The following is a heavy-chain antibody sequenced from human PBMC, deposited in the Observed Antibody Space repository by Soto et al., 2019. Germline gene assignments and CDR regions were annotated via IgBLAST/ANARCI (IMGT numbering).Heavy chain of an antibody. CDR3: ARQGSCGGIQSCYYSYMDV. J-gene: IGHJ6*03. D-gene: IGHD2-15*01. CDR1: GYTFTGYY. V-gene: IGHV1-2*04. CDR2: INPNSGGT. Sequence: QVQLVQSGAEVKKPGASVKVSCKASGYTFTGYYMHWVRQAPGQGLEWMGWINPNSGGTNYAQKFQGWVTMTRDTSISTAYMELSRLRSDDTAVYYCARQGSCGGIQSCYYSYMDVWGKGTTVTVSS.